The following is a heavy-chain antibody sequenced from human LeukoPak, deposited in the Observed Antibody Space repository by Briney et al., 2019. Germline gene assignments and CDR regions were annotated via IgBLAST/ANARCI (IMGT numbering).Heavy chain of an antibody. CDR1: GGSISSYY. D-gene: IGHD6-13*01. J-gene: IGHJ4*01. CDR2: IYTSGST. Sequence: SETLSLTCTVSGGSISSYYWSWIRQPAGKGLEWIGRIYTSGSTNYNPSLKSRVTMSVDTSKNQFSLKLSSVTAADTAVYYCAREGGFIAAAGPLFDYWGXXXLVTVSS. V-gene: IGHV4-4*07. CDR3: AREGGFIAAAGPLFDY.